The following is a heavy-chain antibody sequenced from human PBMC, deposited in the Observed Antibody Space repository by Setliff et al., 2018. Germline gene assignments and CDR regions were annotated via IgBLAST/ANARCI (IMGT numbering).Heavy chain of an antibody. V-gene: IGHV4-34*01. J-gene: IGHJ5*02. CDR2: INHRGST. Sequence: PSETLSLTCAAYGGTFSDYYWTWIRQPPGKGLEWVGEINHRGSTTYNPSLKSRVTMSVDKSKNHFSLELTSVTAADTAVYYCARGGGGYHAASWGQGILVTVSS. CDR3: ARGGGGYHAAS. D-gene: IGHD2-2*01. CDR1: GGTFSDYY.